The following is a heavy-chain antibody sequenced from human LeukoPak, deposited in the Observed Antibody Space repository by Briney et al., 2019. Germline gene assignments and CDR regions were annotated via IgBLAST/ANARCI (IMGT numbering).Heavy chain of an antibody. CDR3: ARPGGDIYNWFDP. CDR1: GGSFSGYY. J-gene: IGHJ5*02. CDR2: INQSGST. D-gene: IGHD2-21*02. Sequence: PSETLPLTCAVYGGSFSGYYWSWIRQPPGKGLKRIGEINQSGSTNYNPSLKSRVTISVDTSKNQFSLKLSSVTAADTAVYYCARPGGDIYNWFDPWGQGTLVTVSS. V-gene: IGHV4-34*01.